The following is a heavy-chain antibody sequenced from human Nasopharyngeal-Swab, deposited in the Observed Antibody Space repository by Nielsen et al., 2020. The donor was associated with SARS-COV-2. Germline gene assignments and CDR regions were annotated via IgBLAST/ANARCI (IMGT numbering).Heavy chain of an antibody. CDR1: GYTFTNHF. D-gene: IGHD5-18*01. J-gene: IGHJ4*02. CDR2: INPSGGST. Sequence: ASVKVSCKASGYTFTNHFMHWVRQAPGQGLEWMGMINPSGGSTGYAQNFQGRVTVTRDTSTSTVYMELSSLSSEDTAVYYCARGYSYGLAYLGQGTLVTVSP. CDR3: ARGYSYGLAY. V-gene: IGHV1-46*01.